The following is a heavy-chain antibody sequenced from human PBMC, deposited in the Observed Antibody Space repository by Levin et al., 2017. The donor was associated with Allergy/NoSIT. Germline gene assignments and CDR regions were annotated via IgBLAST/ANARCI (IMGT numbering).Heavy chain of an antibody. CDR1: RFTVSNNY. V-gene: IGHV3-53*01. J-gene: IGHJ5*02. D-gene: IGHD2-2*01. Sequence: PGGSLRLSCAVSRFTVSNNYMSWVRQAPGRGLEWVSALYSDDIIEYADSVKGRFTMSRDKSKNTVDLQMNSLRVEDTAVYYCARVSSRWLSAWGQGTLVTVSS. CDR3: ARVSSRWLSA. CDR2: LYSDDII.